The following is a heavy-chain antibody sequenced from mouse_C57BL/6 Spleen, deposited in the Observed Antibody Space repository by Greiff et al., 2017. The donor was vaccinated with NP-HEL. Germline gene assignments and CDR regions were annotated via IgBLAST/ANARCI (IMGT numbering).Heavy chain of an antibody. J-gene: IGHJ3*01. CDR2: IYPGSGNT. Sequence: VQLQQSGAELVRPGASVKLSCKASGYTFTDYYINWVKQRPGQGLEWIARIYPGSGNTYYNEKFKGKATLTAEKSSSTAYMQLSSLTSEDSAVYVCARSGGSSYWFAYWGQGTLVTVSA. CDR3: ARSGGSSYWFAY. V-gene: IGHV1-76*01. D-gene: IGHD1-1*01. CDR1: GYTFTDYY.